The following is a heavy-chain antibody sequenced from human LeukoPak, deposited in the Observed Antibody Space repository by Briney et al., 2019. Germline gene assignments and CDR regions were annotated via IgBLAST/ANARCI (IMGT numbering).Heavy chain of an antibody. Sequence: ASVKVSCKASGYTPTGYYIHWVRQAPGQGLEWMGWINPKSGGVKYAQKFQGRVTMTRDTSISTAYLELTRLRSDDSAVYYCGRDRALAGTAPDAFDIWGQGTMVTVSS. V-gene: IGHV1-2*02. J-gene: IGHJ3*02. CDR1: GYTPTGYY. D-gene: IGHD6-19*01. CDR3: GRDRALAGTAPDAFDI. CDR2: INPKSGGV.